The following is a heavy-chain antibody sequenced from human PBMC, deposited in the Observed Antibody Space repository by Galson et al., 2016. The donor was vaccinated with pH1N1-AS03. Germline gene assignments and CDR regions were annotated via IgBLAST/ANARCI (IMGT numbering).Heavy chain of an antibody. CDR3: ARDPRGPCSSATCATTYYFGMDV. D-gene: IGHD1-26*01. J-gene: IGHJ6*02. Sequence: VRQAPGQGLEWMGWINPNNGVTNYAQKFQAWVTMTGDTSISTAYMELYGLKSDDTAVYYCARDPRGPCSSATCATTYYFGMDVWGQGTTVIVSS. CDR2: INPNNGVT. V-gene: IGHV1-2*04.